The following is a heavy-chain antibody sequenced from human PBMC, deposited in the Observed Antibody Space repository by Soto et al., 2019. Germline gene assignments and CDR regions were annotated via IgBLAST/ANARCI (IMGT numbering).Heavy chain of an antibody. V-gene: IGHV4-31*03. Sequence: QVQLQESAPGLVKPSQTLSLTCTVSGGSISSGGYYWSWIRQHPGKRLEWIGYIYYSGSTYSNPALMSRVTISVDTSKNQFSLKLSSVTAADTAVYCCARVFRVSRYMDVWGKGTTVAVSS. D-gene: IGHD3-10*02. CDR2: IYYSGST. CDR1: GGSISSGGYY. J-gene: IGHJ6*03. CDR3: ARVFRVSRYMDV.